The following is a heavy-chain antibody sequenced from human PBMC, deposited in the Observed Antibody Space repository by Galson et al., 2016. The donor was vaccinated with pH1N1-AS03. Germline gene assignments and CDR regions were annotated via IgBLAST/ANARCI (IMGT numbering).Heavy chain of an antibody. J-gene: IGHJ4*02. CDR1: GYTFTGFS. CDR2: INPNNGVT. Sequence: SVKVSCKATGYTFTGFSINWVRQAPGQGLEWMGWINPNNGVTNYAQKFQAWVTMTGDTSISTAYMELHGLKSDDTAVYYCARDPRGPCSSATCATTFYFDYWGQGTLVAVSS. V-gene: IGHV1-2*04. CDR3: ARDPRGPCSSATCATTFYFDY. D-gene: IGHD1-26*01.